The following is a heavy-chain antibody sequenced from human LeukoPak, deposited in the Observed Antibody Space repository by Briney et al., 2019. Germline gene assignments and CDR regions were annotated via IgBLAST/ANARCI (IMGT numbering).Heavy chain of an antibody. D-gene: IGHD4-17*01. CDR3: TRMTTGHDY. CDR2: INHSGYI. J-gene: IGHJ4*02. CDR1: GVSFDDYY. Sequence: SSETLSLTCAVSGVSFDDYYWSWVRQTPGKGLEWLGEINHSGYINDSPSLKSRVTLSIDTSRQQFSLNLRSVTVADAGIYYCTRMTTGHDYWGQGTLVAVSS. V-gene: IGHV4-34*01.